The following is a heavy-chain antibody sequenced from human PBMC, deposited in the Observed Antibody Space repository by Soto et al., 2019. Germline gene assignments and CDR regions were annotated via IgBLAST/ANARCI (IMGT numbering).Heavy chain of an antibody. CDR1: GFTFSSYS. J-gene: IGHJ5*02. CDR2: ISSSSSTI. Sequence: EVQLVESGGGLVQPGGSLRLSCAASGFTFSSYSMNWVRQAPGKGLEWVSYISSSSSTIYYTDSVKGRFTISRDNAKNSLYLQMNSLRDEDTAVYYCARESAALNWFDPWGQGTLVTVSS. D-gene: IGHD2-2*01. CDR3: ARESAALNWFDP. V-gene: IGHV3-48*02.